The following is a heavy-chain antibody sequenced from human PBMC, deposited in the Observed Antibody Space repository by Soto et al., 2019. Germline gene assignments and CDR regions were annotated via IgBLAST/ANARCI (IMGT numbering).Heavy chain of an antibody. CDR3: ARDFVVGGPTINYYYGMDV. D-gene: IGHD1-26*01. Sequence: GGSLRLSCAASGFSFDDYAMHWVRQAPGKGLEWVSGISWNSGNTYYADSVKGRFTISRDNSKNTLYLQMNSLGAEDTAVYYCARDFVVGGPTINYYYGMDVWGQGTTVTVSS. V-gene: IGHV3-9*01. CDR2: ISWNSGNT. CDR1: GFSFDDYA. J-gene: IGHJ6*02.